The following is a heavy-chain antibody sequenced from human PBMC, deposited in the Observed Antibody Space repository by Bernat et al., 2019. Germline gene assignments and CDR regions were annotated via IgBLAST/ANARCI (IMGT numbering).Heavy chain of an antibody. CDR1: GFTFSDYY. CDR2: ISSSSSYT. D-gene: IGHD7-27*01. V-gene: IGHV3-11*05. J-gene: IGHJ4*02. CDR3: VRDNTNWAFDY. Sequence: QVQLVESGGGLVKPGGSLRLSCAASGFTFSDYYMSWIRQAPGKGLEWVSYISSSSSYTNYADSVKGRFTISRDNSKNSLYLQMNSLRVDDTALYYCVRDNTNWAFDYWGRGTLFTVSS.